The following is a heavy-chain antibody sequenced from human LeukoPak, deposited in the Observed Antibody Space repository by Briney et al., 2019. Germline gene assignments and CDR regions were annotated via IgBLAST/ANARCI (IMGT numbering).Heavy chain of an antibody. J-gene: IGHJ4*02. D-gene: IGHD5-12*01. CDR1: GGTFSSYA. V-gene: IGHV1-69*04. Sequence: ASVKVSCTASGGTFSSYAISWVRQAPGQGLEWRGRIIPILGIANYAQKFQGRVTITADKSTSTAYMELSSLRSEDTAVYYCARGPHKGGYDFGELNYFDYWGQGTLLTVSS. CDR2: IIPILGIA. CDR3: ARGPHKGGYDFGELNYFDY.